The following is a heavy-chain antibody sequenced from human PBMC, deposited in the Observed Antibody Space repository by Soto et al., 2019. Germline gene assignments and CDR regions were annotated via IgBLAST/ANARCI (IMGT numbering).Heavy chain of an antibody. V-gene: IGHV3-7*01. J-gene: IGHJ4*02. Sequence: EVQLVESGGGLVQPGESLRLSCVASGFTFNKYYMNWVRQAPGKGLEWVATVNEDGSERYYMDSVKDRFAISRYNARNALFLQLNVLRADDTVVYYGVRDQGCCIGRTCYARFDHWGQGTLVTVSP. CDR1: GFTFNKYY. CDR3: VRDQGCCIGRTCYARFDH. CDR2: VNEDGSER. D-gene: IGHD2-2*01.